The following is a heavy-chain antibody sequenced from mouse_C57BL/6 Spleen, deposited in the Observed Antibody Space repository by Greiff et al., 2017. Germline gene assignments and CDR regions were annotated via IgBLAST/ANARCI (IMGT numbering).Heavy chain of an antibody. J-gene: IGHJ4*01. CDR3: ARWGYGSSYYAMDY. CDR1: GYTFTSYW. Sequence: QVQLQQSGAELVKPGASVKLSCKASGYTFTSYWMQWVKQRPGQGLEWIGEIYPSDSYTNYNQQFKGKATLTVDTSSSTAYMQLSSLTSEDSAVYYCARWGYGSSYYAMDYWGQGTSVTVSS. D-gene: IGHD1-1*01. V-gene: IGHV1-50*01. CDR2: IYPSDSYT.